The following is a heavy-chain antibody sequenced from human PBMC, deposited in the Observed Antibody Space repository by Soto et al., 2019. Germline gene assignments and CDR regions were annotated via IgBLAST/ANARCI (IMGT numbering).Heavy chain of an antibody. J-gene: IGHJ4*02. Sequence: PGESLKISCQCSGYTFSNFWIAWVRQLPGKGLEWMGIIYPGDYETRYSPSFHGKVTISADRSIGTAYLQWSSLEASDSAFYFCARSTRRSQYFDYWGQGDLVTVSS. CDR1: GYTFSNFW. CDR2: IYPGDYET. CDR3: ARSTRRSQYFDY. V-gene: IGHV5-51*01.